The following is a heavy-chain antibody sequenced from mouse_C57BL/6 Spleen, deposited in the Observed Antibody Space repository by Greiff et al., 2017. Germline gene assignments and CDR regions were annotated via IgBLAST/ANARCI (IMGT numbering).Heavy chain of an antibody. CDR3: ARRGITTVAPFDY. J-gene: IGHJ2*01. CDR1: GYTFTSYW. CDR2: IYPGSGST. V-gene: IGHV1-55*01. D-gene: IGHD1-1*01. Sequence: QVQLQQPGAELVKPGASVKMSCKASGYTFTSYWITWVKQRPGQGLEWIGDIYPGSGSTNYNEKFKSKATLTVDTSSSTAYMQLSSLTSEDSAVYYGARRGITTVAPFDYWGQGTTLTVAS.